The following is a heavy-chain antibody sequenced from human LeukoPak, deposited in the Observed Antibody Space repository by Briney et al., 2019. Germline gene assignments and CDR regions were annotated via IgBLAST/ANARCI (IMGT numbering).Heavy chain of an antibody. CDR3: AREGSAFGDYSI. D-gene: IGHD4-17*01. CDR1: GFNFCSYW. V-gene: IGHV3-7*01. CDR2: INQHGSEK. J-gene: IGHJ3*02. Sequence: PGGSLRLSCGASGFNFCSYWMTWVRQAPGKGLEWLANINQHGSEKYYVDSVRGRFTISRDNAQNSLYLQMSSLRAEDTAVYYCAREGSAFGDYSIWGQGTMVTVSS.